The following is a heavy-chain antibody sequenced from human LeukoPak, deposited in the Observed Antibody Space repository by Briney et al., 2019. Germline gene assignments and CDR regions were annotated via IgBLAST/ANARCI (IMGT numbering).Heavy chain of an antibody. Sequence: SETPSLTCTVSGGSISSSSYYWGWIRQPPGKGLEWIGSIYYSGSTYYNPSLKSRVTISVDTSKNQFSLKLSSVTAADTAVYYCARHGKTYYYGSGSYDFDYWGQGTLVTVSS. CDR3: ARHGKTYYYGSGSYDFDY. CDR2: IYYSGST. CDR1: GGSISSSSYY. J-gene: IGHJ4*02. V-gene: IGHV4-39*01. D-gene: IGHD3-10*01.